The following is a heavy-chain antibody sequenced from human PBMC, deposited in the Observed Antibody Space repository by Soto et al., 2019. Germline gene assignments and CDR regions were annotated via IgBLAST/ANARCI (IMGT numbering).Heavy chain of an antibody. CDR2: ISSSGANT. CDR1: GLSFSNYG. V-gene: IGHV3-23*01. J-gene: IGHJ4*02. Sequence: EVQLLESGGGLVQPGGSLRLSCAVSGLSFSNYGMNWVRQAPGKGLEWVADISSSGANTYYADAVKGRFTISRDNSKNTLFMQMHSLRADDTAVYYCAQGTVDYWGLGTLVIVSS. CDR3: AQGTVDY.